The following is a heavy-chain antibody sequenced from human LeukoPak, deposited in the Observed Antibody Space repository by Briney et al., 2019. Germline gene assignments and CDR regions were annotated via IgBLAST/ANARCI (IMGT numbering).Heavy chain of an antibody. D-gene: IGHD6-19*01. CDR3: VRDRGSLAVGDSRTSDY. CDR2: ISAYNGDT. Sequence: ASVKVSCKASGYTFSNYGVSWVRQAPGQGLEWMGWISAYNGDTNYAQNLQGRLTLTTDTSTSTAYMELESLRSGDTAVYYCVRDRGSLAVGDSRTSDYWGQGTLVTVSS. CDR1: GYTFSNYG. J-gene: IGHJ4*02. V-gene: IGHV1-18*01.